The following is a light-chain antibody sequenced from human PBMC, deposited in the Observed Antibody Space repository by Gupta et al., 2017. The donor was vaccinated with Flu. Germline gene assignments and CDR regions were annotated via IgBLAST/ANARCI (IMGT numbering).Light chain of an antibody. CDR2: SGS. V-gene: IGKV2-28*01. Sequence: VTPGEPAYIYCRSTQSLLHSNGYIHLDRYLQRPGQSPQLLMYSGSNRASGVPDRFSGSGSGTDFTLKISRVEAEDVGVYYCMQSVQTPLTFGGGTKVEIK. CDR1: QSLLHSNGYIH. J-gene: IGKJ4*01. CDR3: MQSVQTPLT.